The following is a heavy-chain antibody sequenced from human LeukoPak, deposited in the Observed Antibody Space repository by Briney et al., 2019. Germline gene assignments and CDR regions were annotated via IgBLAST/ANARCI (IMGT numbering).Heavy chain of an antibody. CDR2: IEQDGSEK. CDR3: ARDTVVEGDDYYYYMDV. Sequence: GGSLRLSCAASGFTFSSYWMSWVRQAPGKGLEWVANIEQDGSEKYYVDSVKGRFTISRDNAKNSLYPQMNSLRAEDTAVYYCARDTVVEGDDYYYYMDVGGEGTTVTVSS. D-gene: IGHD2-15*01. V-gene: IGHV3-7*01. CDR1: GFTFSSYW. J-gene: IGHJ6*03.